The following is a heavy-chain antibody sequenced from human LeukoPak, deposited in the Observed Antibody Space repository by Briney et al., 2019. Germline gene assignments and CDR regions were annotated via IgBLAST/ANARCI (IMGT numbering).Heavy chain of an antibody. CDR1: GFTFSDYY. J-gene: IGHJ4*02. D-gene: IGHD5-24*01. V-gene: IGHV4-38-2*01. Sequence: LRLSCAASGFTFSDYYMSWIRQAPGKGLEWVGSIYYSGSTYYNPSLKSRVTISVDTSENQFSLKLTSVTAADTAVYFCARGPRWLQDYFNYWGQGTLVTVSS. CDR2: IYYSGST. CDR3: ARGPRWLQDYFNY.